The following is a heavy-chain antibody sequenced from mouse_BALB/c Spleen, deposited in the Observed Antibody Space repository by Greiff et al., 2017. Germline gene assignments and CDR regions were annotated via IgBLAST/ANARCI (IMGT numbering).Heavy chain of an antibody. CDR1: GFTFSSFG. CDR2: ISSGSSTI. Sequence: DVKLVESGGGLVQPGGSRKLSCAASGFTFSSFGMHWVRQAPEKGLEWVAYISSGSSTIYYADTVKGRFTISRDNPKNTLFLQMTSLRSEDTAMYYCARGTTAFDYWGQGTTLTVSS. J-gene: IGHJ2*01. CDR3: ARGTTAFDY. V-gene: IGHV5-17*02. D-gene: IGHD1-2*01.